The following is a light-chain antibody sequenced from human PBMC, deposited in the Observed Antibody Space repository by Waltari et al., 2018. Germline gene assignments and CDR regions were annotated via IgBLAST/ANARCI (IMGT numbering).Light chain of an antibody. V-gene: IGKV3-15*01. CDR2: GAS. CDR3: QHYNSWPPYT. Sequence: EIVMTQSPATLSVSPGERATLSCRASQRISSNLAWYQQKPGQAPRHLIYGASTRATGIPASFSGSGSGTEFTLTISSLQSEDFVVYYCQHYNSWPPYTFGQGTKLEIK. CDR1: QRISSN. J-gene: IGKJ2*01.